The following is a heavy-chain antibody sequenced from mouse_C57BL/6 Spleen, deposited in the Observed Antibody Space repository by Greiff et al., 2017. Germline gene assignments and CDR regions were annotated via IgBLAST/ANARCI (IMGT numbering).Heavy chain of an antibody. V-gene: IGHV1-69*01. CDR1: GYTFTSYW. D-gene: IGHD2-5*01. J-gene: IGHJ3*01. CDR2: IDPSDSYT. CDR3: ARWADYSNFGFAY. Sequence: QVQLQQPGAELVMPGASVKLSCKASGYTFTSYWMHWVKQRPGQGLEWIGEIDPSDSYTNYNQKFKGKSTLTVDKSSSTAYMQRSSLTSEDSAVYYCARWADYSNFGFAYWGQGTLVTVSA.